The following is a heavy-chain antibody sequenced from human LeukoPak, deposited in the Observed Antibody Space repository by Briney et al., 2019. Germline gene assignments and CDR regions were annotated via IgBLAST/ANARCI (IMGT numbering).Heavy chain of an antibody. CDR3: AEEGYYGMDV. CDR2: VSYDGNNK. Sequence: GGSLRLSCAGSGFIFRNYAIHWVRQAPGKGLEWVAVVSYDGNNKYYANSVKGRFTISRDNAKNSLYLQMNGLRAEDTAVYYCAEEGYYGMDVWGQGTTVTVSS. J-gene: IGHJ6*02. CDR1: GFIFRNYA. V-gene: IGHV3-30-3*01.